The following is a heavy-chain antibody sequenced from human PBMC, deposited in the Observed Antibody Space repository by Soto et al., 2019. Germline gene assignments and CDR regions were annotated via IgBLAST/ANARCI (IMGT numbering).Heavy chain of an antibody. CDR1: GYNFANYW. D-gene: IGHD4-17*01. J-gene: IGHJ6*02. CDR3: ARLYGDYRVNYYGMDV. V-gene: IGHV5-51*01. Sequence: HGESLKISCQGSGYNFANYWIGWVRQMPGKGLEWMGIIFPGDSDTTYNPSFQGQVTFSADKSISTAYLQWSSLKASDTAMYYCARLYGDYRVNYYGMDVWGQGTTVTVSS. CDR2: IFPGDSDT.